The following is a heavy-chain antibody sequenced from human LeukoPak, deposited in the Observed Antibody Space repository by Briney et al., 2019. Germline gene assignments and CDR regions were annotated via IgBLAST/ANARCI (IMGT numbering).Heavy chain of an antibody. V-gene: IGHV3-53*01. D-gene: IGHD3-10*01. CDR1: GFTVSSNY. J-gene: IGHJ6*02. CDR3: ARDSFGSYYYYGMDV. Sequence: GGSLRLSCAASGFTVSSNYMSWVRQAPGKGLEWVSVIYSGGRTYYADSVKGRFTISRDNSKNTLYLQMNSLRAEDTAVYYCARDSFGSYYYYGMDVWGQGTTVTVSS. CDR2: IYSGGRT.